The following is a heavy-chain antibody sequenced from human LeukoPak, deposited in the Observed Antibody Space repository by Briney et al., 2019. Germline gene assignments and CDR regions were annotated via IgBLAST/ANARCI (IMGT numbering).Heavy chain of an antibody. V-gene: IGHV1-8*03. CDR2: MNPNSGNT. D-gene: IGHD6-13*01. CDR1: GYTFTSYD. CDR3: ARGLSIAAAGNYFDY. J-gene: IGHJ4*02. Sequence: ASVKVSCKASGYTFTSYDINWVRQAPGQGLEWMGWMNPNSGNTVYAQKFQGRVTITRNTSISTAYMELSSLRSEDTAVYYCARGLSIAAAGNYFDYWGQGTLVTVSS.